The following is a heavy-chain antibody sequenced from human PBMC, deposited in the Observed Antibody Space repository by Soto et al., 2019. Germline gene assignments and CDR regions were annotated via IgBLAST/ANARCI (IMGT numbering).Heavy chain of an antibody. V-gene: IGHV4-34*01. CDR2: INHSGST. J-gene: IGHJ5*02. CDR1: GGSFSGYY. D-gene: IGHD5-18*01. CDR3: PGGGYSYGSYNWFEP. Sequence: SETLSLTCAVYGGSFSGYYWSWIRQPPGKELEWIGEINHSGSTNYNPSLKSRVTISVDTSKNQFSLKLSSVTAADTAVYSCPGGGYSYGSYNWFEPWGQGTLVSVCS.